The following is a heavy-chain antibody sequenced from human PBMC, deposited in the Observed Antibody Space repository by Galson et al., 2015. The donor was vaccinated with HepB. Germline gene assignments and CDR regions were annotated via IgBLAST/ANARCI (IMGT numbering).Heavy chain of an antibody. J-gene: IGHJ6*02. Sequence: SENLSLTCTVSGGSTSSSSSSWNWIRQSPGKGLEWIGRVYYSGVTTYNPSPKGRVTISVDTSKNQFSLRVISVTAADTAMYYCARALGGSAFYGMDVWGQGTTVAVSS. CDR1: GGSTSSSSSS. D-gene: IGHD3-16*02. CDR3: ARALGGSAFYGMDV. V-gene: IGHV4-39*01. CDR2: VYYSGVT.